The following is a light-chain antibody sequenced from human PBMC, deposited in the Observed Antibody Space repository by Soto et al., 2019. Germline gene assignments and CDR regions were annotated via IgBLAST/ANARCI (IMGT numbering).Light chain of an antibody. Sequence: EIVMTQSPATLSVSPGERATLSCRASRSVSSNLAWYQQKPGQAPRLLMYGASTRATSIPARFSGSGSGTEFTLTISSLQSEAVAVYYCQQYNNWPPYNFGQGTKLEIK. CDR2: GAS. J-gene: IGKJ2*01. V-gene: IGKV3-15*01. CDR3: QQYNNWPPYN. CDR1: RSVSSN.